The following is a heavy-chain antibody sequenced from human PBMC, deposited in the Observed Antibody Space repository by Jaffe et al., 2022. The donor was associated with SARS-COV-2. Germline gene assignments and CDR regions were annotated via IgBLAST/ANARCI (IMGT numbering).Heavy chain of an antibody. J-gene: IGHJ4*02. Sequence: QVQLQESGPGLVKPSETLSLTCTVSGGSISSYYWSWIRQPPGKGLEWIGYIYYSGSTNYNPSLKSRVTISVDTSKNQFSLKLSSVTAADTAVYYCAGPYYYDSSGYYYVWGQGTLVTVSS. D-gene: IGHD3-22*01. CDR3: AGPYYYDSSGYYYV. V-gene: IGHV4-59*08. CDR2: IYYSGST. CDR1: GGSISSYY.